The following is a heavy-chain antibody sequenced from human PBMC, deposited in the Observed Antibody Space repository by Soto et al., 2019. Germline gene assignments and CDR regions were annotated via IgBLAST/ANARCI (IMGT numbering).Heavy chain of an antibody. V-gene: IGHV1-69*13. J-gene: IGHJ4*02. CDR1: GGTFSIYA. Sequence: SVKVSCKASGGTFSIYAISCVLQAPGQGLEWMGGIIPIFGTANYAQKFQGRVTITADESTSTAYMELSSLRSEDTAVYYCARDPYGSGSYYSDYWGQGTLVTVSS. CDR2: IIPIFGTA. CDR3: ARDPYGSGSYYSDY. D-gene: IGHD3-10*01.